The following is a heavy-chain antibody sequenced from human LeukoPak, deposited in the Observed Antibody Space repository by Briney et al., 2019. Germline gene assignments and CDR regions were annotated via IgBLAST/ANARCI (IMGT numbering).Heavy chain of an antibody. CDR1: GHTFTSYG. V-gene: IGHV1-18*01. J-gene: IGHJ4*02. CDR2: ISTYNANT. D-gene: IGHD1-26*01. Sequence: ASVKVSCKASGHTFTSYGISWVRQAPGQGLEWMGWISTYNANTHYPQKLQGRVTMTTHTSTTPASMELRSLTSDDTAVYYCAREGPQTLGASDSWGQGTLVTVSS. CDR3: AREGPQTLGASDS.